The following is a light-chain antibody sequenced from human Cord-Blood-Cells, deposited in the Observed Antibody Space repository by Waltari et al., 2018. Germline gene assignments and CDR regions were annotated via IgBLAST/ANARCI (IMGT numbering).Light chain of an antibody. J-gene: IGKJ2*03. CDR3: QQSYSTPYS. Sequence: DIQMTQSPSSLSASVGDRVTITCRESQSISSYLNWYHQKPGKDPKLLIYAASSLQSGVPSRFSGSGSWTDFTLTISSRQPEDFATYYCQQSYSTPYSFGQGTKLEIK. V-gene: IGKV1-39*01. CDR1: QSISSY. CDR2: AAS.